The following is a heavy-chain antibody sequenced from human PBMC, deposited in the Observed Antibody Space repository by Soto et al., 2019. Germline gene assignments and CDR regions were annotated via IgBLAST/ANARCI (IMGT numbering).Heavy chain of an antibody. D-gene: IGHD6-19*01. CDR2: IGTAGDT. V-gene: IGHV3-13*01. CDR1: GFTFSSCD. Sequence: GGSLRLSCAASGFTFSSCDMHWVRQATGKGLEWVSAIGTAGDTYYPGSVKGRFTISRENAKNSLYLQMNSLRAGDTAVYYCARGSSSGWAYAFDIWGQGTMVTVSS. J-gene: IGHJ3*02. CDR3: ARGSSSGWAYAFDI.